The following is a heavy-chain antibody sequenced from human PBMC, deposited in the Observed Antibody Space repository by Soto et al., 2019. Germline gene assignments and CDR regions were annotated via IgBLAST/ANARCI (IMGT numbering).Heavy chain of an antibody. CDR3: AKESQRETFDY. CDR2: ISYSGSNK. J-gene: IGHJ4*02. CDR1: GFTFSSYS. Sequence: GSLRLSCAASGFTFSSYSMNWVRQAPGKGLEWVADISYSGSNKYYADSVKGRFTISRDNSKNTLYLQMNSLRAEDTAVYYCAKESQRETFDYWGQGTLVTVSS. D-gene: IGHD1-1*01. V-gene: IGHV3-30*02.